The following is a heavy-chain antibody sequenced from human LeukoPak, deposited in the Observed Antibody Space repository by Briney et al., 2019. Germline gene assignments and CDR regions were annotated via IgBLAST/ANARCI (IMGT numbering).Heavy chain of an antibody. CDR1: GFTFSSYW. CDR2: INSDGSST. D-gene: IGHD4-17*01. V-gene: IGHV3-74*01. CDR3: ARDQATVITEGDFDY. J-gene: IGHJ4*02. Sequence: PGGSLRLSCAASGFTFSSYWMHWVRQAPGKGLVWVSRINSDGSSTSYADSVKGRFTISRDNAKNTLYLQMNSLRAEDTAVYYCARDQATVITEGDFDYWGQGTLVTVSS.